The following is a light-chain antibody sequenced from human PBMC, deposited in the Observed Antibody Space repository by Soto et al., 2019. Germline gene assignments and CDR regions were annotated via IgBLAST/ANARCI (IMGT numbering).Light chain of an antibody. Sequence: QLVLTQSPSASASLGASVKLTCTLSRGYSSYAIAWHQQQPEKGPRYLMKLNSDGSHSQGDGIPDRFSGSSSGAERYLTISSLQSEDEADYYCQTWGTGIAVFGGGTQLTVL. J-gene: IGLJ7*01. CDR1: RGYSSYA. V-gene: IGLV4-69*01. CDR2: LNSDGSH. CDR3: QTWGTGIAV.